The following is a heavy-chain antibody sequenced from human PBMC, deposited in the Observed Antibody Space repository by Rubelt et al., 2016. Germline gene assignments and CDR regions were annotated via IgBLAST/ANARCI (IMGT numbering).Heavy chain of an antibody. CDR1: GGSIISSTYY. D-gene: IGHD3-22*01. CDR2: IHYSGRT. V-gene: IGHV4-39*07. J-gene: IGHJ4*02. Sequence: QLQLQESGPGLVKPSETLSLTCTVSGGSIISSTYYWGWIRQPPGKGLEWIGSIHYSGRTYYNPSLKSRVTISVDTSKNQFSLKLSSVTAADTAVYYCASGYYYYDSSGYFDYWGQGTLVTVSS. CDR3: ASGYYYYDSSGYFDY.